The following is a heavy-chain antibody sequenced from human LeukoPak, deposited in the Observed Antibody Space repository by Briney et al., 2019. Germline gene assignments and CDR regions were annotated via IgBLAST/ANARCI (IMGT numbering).Heavy chain of an antibody. CDR1: GFTLISYA. CDR3: ATVVGQIDPFDV. V-gene: IGHV3-23*01. CDR2: ISGNGGST. J-gene: IGHJ3*01. D-gene: IGHD2-21*01. Sequence: PGGSLRLSCAASGFTLISYAMSWVRQAPGKGPEWVSAISGNGGSTYYAGALKGWFTISRDNSNNTLYLQMSRLRAEDTALYYCATVVGQIDPFDVWGQGAMVTVSS.